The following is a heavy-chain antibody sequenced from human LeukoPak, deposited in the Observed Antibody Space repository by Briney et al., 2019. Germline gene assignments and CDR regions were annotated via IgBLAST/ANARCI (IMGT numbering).Heavy chain of an antibody. CDR1: GGPISSYY. D-gene: IGHD3-22*01. CDR3: ARHARGVYYDSSGYLGY. Sequence: SETLSLTCTVSGGPISSYYWSWIRQPPGKGLEWIGYIYYSGSTNYNPSLKSRVTISVDTSKNQFSLKLSSVTAADTAVYYCARHARGVYYDSSGYLGYWGQGTLVTVSS. V-gene: IGHV4-59*08. J-gene: IGHJ4*02. CDR2: IYYSGST.